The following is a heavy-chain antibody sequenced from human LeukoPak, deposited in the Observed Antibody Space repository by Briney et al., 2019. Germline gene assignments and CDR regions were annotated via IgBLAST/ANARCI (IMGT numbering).Heavy chain of an antibody. V-gene: IGHV4-59*08. J-gene: IGHJ3*01. Sequence: PETLSLTRLFSLGSLRLHLWRYLRQPPGKGLEWIGYIYYSGSTNYNPSLKSRVTISVDTTKNHFYRELSSVTAAAPARSYCARYQVLYWFAEVSGSFDGWGQGTMVTVSS. CDR2: IYYSGST. D-gene: IGHD3-10*01. CDR1: LGSLRLHL. CDR3: ARYQVLYWFAEVSGSFDG.